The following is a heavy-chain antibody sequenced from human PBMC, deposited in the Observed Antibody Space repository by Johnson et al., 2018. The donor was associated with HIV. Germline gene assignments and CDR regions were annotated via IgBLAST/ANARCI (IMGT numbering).Heavy chain of an antibody. CDR1: GFTFSSYA. D-gene: IGHD4-17*01. CDR3: VKEASRGTVTQDPDAFDI. CDR2: ISGSGVST. J-gene: IGHJ3*02. V-gene: IGHV3-23*04. Sequence: VQLVESGGGLVQPGGSLRLPCAASGFTFSSYAMSWVRQAPGKGLEWVSAISGSGVSTYHADSVKGRFTISQDNSKNMLYLQMNSLRVEDTAVYYCVKEASRGTVTQDPDAFDIWGQGTVVTVSS.